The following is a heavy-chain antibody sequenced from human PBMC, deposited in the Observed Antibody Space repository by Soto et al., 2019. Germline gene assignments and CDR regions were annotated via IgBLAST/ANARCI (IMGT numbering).Heavy chain of an antibody. V-gene: IGHV4-30-2*01. Sequence: SETLSLTCNMSGDSYSISTYSWSWIRQPPGKALQWIGFIYQSGVTSYNPSLASRVSISLDRSNNQCSLKLKSLTAADTAVYFCAGMPYTSGLRFDPWGPGTLVTVSS. CDR3: AGMPYTSGLRFDP. CDR2: IYQSGVT. CDR1: GDSYSISTYS. D-gene: IGHD6-19*01. J-gene: IGHJ5*02.